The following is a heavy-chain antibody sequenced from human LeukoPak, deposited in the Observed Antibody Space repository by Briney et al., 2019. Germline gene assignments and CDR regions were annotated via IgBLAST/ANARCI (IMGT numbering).Heavy chain of an antibody. CDR2: IYSGGST. J-gene: IGHJ4*02. V-gene: IGHV3-53*01. Sequence: GGSLRLSCAASGFTVRSNHMSWVRQAPGKGLEWVSFIYSGGSTYYADSVKGRFTISRDNSNNTLYLQMNSLRAEDTAMYYCARFAYGSDYFPGHYWGQGTLVTVSS. CDR3: ARFAYGSDYFPGHY. CDR1: GFTVRSNH. D-gene: IGHD3-22*01.